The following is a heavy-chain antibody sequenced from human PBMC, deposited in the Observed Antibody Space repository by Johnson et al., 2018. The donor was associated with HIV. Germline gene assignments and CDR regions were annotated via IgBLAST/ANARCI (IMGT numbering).Heavy chain of an antibody. D-gene: IGHD1-14*01. CDR3: ARDPHPSSPEGAFDI. V-gene: IGHV3-74*01. CDR2: IKGDGSTI. CDR1: GSTFSNYW. J-gene: IGHJ3*02. Sequence: VQLVESGGGLVQPGGSLRLSCAASGSTFSNYWMHWVRQAPGKGLVWVSRIKGDGSTIFYADSVKGRFTISRDNSKNTLYLQMNSLRAEETAVYYCARDPHPSSPEGAFDIWGQWTMVTVSS.